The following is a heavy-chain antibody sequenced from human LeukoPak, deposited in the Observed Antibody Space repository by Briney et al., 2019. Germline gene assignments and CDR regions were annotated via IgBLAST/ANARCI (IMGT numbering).Heavy chain of an antibody. CDR2: IDPSVATT. Sequence: ASVKVSRKASGYTFTSYYMHWLRQAPGQGLEYMGIIDPSVATTSYAQNFQGRVTMTRDTSTSTVYMELSSLRSEDTAVYYCAVGLLVTRALNDAFDIWGQGTMVTVSS. CDR1: GYTFTSYY. V-gene: IGHV1-46*01. D-gene: IGHD2-21*02. J-gene: IGHJ3*02. CDR3: AVGLLVTRALNDAFDI.